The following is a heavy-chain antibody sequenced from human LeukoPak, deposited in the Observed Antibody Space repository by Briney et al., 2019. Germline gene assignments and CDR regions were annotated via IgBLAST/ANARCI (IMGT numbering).Heavy chain of an antibody. CDR2: ISGSGGST. CDR3: AKTADYDSSGYYFPPSPFDY. Sequence: GGSLRLSCAASGFTFSSYAMSWVRQAPGKGLEWVSAISGSGGSTYYADSVKGRFTISRDNSKNTLYLQMNSLRAEDTAVYYCAKTADYDSSGYYFPPSPFDYWGQGTPVTVSS. CDR1: GFTFSSYA. V-gene: IGHV3-23*01. J-gene: IGHJ4*02. D-gene: IGHD3-22*01.